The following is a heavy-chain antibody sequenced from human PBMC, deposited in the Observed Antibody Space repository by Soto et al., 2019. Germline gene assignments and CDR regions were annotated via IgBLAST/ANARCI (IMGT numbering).Heavy chain of an antibody. CDR3: ARPANTVADHFDL. CDR2: IYPSDSDT. V-gene: IGHV5-51*01. D-gene: IGHD4-17*01. CDR1: GYSFTSYW. Sequence: RGESLKISCKGSGYSFTSYWIGWVRQMPGKGLEWMGIIYPSDSDTRYSPSFQGQVTISADQSINTAYLQWDSLKASDTAIYYCARPANTVADHFDLWGQGTPVTVSS. J-gene: IGHJ4*02.